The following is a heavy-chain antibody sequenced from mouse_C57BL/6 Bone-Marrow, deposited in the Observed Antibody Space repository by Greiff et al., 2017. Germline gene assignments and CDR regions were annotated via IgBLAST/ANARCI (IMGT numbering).Heavy chain of an antibody. Sequence: VQLQQSGAELVKPGASVKLSCTASGFNIKDYYIHWVKQRPAQGLEWIGRIDPEDGDTKYAPKFQGKATITADTSSNTAYLQLSSLTSEDTAVYYCTGTLIYYSTKYGGQGTTPTVSA. D-gene: IGHD1-1*01. CDR1: GFNIKDYY. V-gene: IGHV14-2*01. J-gene: IGHJ2*01. CDR3: TGTLIYYSTKY. CDR2: IDPEDGDT.